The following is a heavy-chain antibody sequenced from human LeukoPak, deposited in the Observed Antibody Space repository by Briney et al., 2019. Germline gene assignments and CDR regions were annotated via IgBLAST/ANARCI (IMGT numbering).Heavy chain of an antibody. D-gene: IGHD3-10*01. CDR2: ITGNGGST. V-gene: IGHV3-64D*09. CDR3: VPSPAANSRSYYVDH. Sequence: GGSLRLSCSASGFTFSSYSMHWVRQAPGKGLEYVSAITGNGGSTYYADSVKGRFSTSRDNSRNTLYLQMTSLRAEDTAVYYCVPSPAANSRSYYVDHWGQGTLVTVSS. J-gene: IGHJ4*02. CDR1: GFTFSSYS.